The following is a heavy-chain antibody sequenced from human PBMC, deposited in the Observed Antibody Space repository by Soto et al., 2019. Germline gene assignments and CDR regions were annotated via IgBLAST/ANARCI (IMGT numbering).Heavy chain of an antibody. Sequence: ASVKVSCKASGYTFTSYGISWVRQAPGQGLEWMGWISAYNGNTNYAQKLQGRVTMTTDTSTSTAYMELRSLRSDDTAVYYCARDHFPHYSLGFGALLWGGYYYYMDVWGKGTTVTVSS. J-gene: IGHJ6*03. D-gene: IGHD3-10*01. CDR2: ISAYNGNT. CDR3: ARDHFPHYSLGFGALLWGGYYYYMDV. V-gene: IGHV1-18*01. CDR1: GYTFTSYG.